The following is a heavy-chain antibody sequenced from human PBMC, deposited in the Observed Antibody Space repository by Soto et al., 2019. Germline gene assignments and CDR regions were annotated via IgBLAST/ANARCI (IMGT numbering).Heavy chain of an antibody. CDR2: IYHSGST. J-gene: IGHJ6*02. D-gene: IGHD1-26*01. V-gene: IGHV4-4*02. Sequence: QVQLQESGPGLVKPSGTLSLTCAVSGGSISSSNWWRWVRQPPGKGLEWIGAIYHSGSTNYHPSLKRRVTITVDKSKNQFSLKLSSVTAAATAVYYCARVSGSYYYGMDVWGQGTTVTVSS. CDR1: GGSISSSNW. CDR3: ARVSGSYYYGMDV.